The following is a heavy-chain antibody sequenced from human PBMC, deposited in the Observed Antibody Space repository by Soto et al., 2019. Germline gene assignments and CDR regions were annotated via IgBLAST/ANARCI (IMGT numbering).Heavy chain of an antibody. V-gene: IGHV3-30*18. J-gene: IGHJ4*02. D-gene: IGHD2-8*01. CDR2: ISYDGSNK. Sequence: RLSCAASGLTFRSYGMHWVRQAPGKGLEWVAVISYDGSNKYYADSVKGRFTISRENSKNTLYLQMNSLRAEDTAVYYCAKGNGPAARSQYFDYWGQGTLVTVSS. CDR3: AKGNGPAARSQYFDY. CDR1: GLTFRSYG.